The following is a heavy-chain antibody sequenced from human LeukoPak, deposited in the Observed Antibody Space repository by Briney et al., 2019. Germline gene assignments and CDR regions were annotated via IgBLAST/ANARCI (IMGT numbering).Heavy chain of an antibody. CDR3: ARIRNYYDSSGYYYHLHYFDY. V-gene: IGHV4-34*01. Sequence: PSETLSLTCAVYGGSFSGYYWSWIRQPPGEGLEWIGEINHSGSTNYNPSLKSRVTISVDTSKNQFSPKLSSVTAADTAVYYCARIRNYYDSSGYYYHLHYFDYWGQGTLVTVSS. CDR2: INHSGST. D-gene: IGHD3-22*01. J-gene: IGHJ4*02. CDR1: GGSFSGYY.